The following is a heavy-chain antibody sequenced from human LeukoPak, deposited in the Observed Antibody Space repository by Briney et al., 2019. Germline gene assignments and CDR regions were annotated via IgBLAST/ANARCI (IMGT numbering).Heavy chain of an antibody. V-gene: IGHV3-53*01. Sequence: PGGSLRLSCAASGFTVSVNYISWVRQAPGEGLEWVSIIYIDGSTYYTDSVKGRFTISRDNSENTVYLQMHSLRVEDTAVYYCAREAYCSGTRCYAPYWGQGTLVTVSS. CDR1: GFTVSVNY. D-gene: IGHD2-2*01. CDR3: AREAYCSGTRCYAPY. CDR2: IYIDGST. J-gene: IGHJ4*02.